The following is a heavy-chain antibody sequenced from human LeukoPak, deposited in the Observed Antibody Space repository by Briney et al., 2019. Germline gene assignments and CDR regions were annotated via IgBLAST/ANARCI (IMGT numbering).Heavy chain of an antibody. CDR1: GFTFSTYS. CDR3: ARVRGNNYGYLDY. J-gene: IGHJ4*02. Sequence: GGSLRLSCAASGFTFSTYSMNWVRQAPGKGLEWVSYIRSSDSSTYHADSVKGRFTISRDNAKNSLYLQMNSLRAEDTAVYYCARVRGNNYGYLDYWGQGTLVTVSS. CDR2: IRSSDSST. D-gene: IGHD5-18*01. V-gene: IGHV3-48*01.